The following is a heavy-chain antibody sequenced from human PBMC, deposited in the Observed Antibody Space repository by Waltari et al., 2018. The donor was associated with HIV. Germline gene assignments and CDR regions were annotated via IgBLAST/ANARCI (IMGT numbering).Heavy chain of an antibody. CDR2: ITTSGDYT. CDR1: GFIFSNYA. CDR3: ASAWETGY. D-gene: IGHD1-26*01. Sequence: EVPLLESGGGLVQPGGALRLSSAASGFIFSNYAMTWVRQAPGKGLEWVSFITTSGDYTAYADSVKGLFTISRDNSKNTLYLQMNSLRAEDTAVYYCASAWETGYWGQGTLVSVSS. V-gene: IGHV3-23*01. J-gene: IGHJ4*02.